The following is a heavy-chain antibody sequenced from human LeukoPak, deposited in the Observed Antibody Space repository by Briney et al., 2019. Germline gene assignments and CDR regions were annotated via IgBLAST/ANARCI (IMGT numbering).Heavy chain of an antibody. Sequence: VASVKVSCKASGYTFTGYYMHWVRQAPGQGLEWMGWINPNSGGTNYAQKFQGRVTMTRDTSISTAYMELSRLRSDDTAVYYCASTETAVGFWSGRPNDAFDIWGQGTMVTVSS. CDR1: GYTFTGYY. CDR2: INPNSGGT. V-gene: IGHV1-2*02. CDR3: ASTETAVGFWSGRPNDAFDI. D-gene: IGHD3-3*01. J-gene: IGHJ3*02.